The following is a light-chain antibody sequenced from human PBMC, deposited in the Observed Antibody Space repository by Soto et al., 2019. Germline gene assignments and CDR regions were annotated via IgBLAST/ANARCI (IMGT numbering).Light chain of an antibody. J-gene: IGKJ1*01. Sequence: EIVMTQSPATLSVSPGERATLSRRASQSVSSNLAWYQQKPGQAPRLLIYGASTRATGSPARFSRSGSGTEFTLTISSLQSEDFAVYYCQQYNNWPPWTFGQGTKVEIK. CDR3: QQYNNWPPWT. V-gene: IGKV3-15*01. CDR2: GAS. CDR1: QSVSSN.